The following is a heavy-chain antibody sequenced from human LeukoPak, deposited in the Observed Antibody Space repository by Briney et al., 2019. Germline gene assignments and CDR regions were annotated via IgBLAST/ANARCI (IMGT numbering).Heavy chain of an antibody. J-gene: IGHJ5*02. CDR1: GGSISSGGYY. CDR3: AREDAMDYVGFDP. CDR2: IYYSGST. D-gene: IGHD4-17*01. V-gene: IGHV4-31*03. Sequence: SQTLSLTCTVSGGSISSGGYYWSWIRQHPGKGLEWIGYIYYSGSTYYNPSLKSRVTISVDTSKNQFSLKLSSVTAADTAVYYCAREDAMDYVGFDPWGQGTLVTVSS.